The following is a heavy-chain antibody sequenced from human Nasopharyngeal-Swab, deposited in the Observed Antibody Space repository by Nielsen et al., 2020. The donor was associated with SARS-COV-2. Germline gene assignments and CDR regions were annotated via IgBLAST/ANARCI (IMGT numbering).Heavy chain of an antibody. Sequence: ASVKVSCKASGYTFTDYDISWVRQAPGQGLEWMGWIRADSPDTDYAQNFQDRVTITTDTSTSTAYMELRSLTSDDTAIYYSARDRSTKDYWGQGTLVTVSS. J-gene: IGHJ4*02. V-gene: IGHV1-18*01. D-gene: IGHD5/OR15-5a*01. CDR1: GYTFTDYD. CDR3: ARDRSTKDY. CDR2: IRADSPDT.